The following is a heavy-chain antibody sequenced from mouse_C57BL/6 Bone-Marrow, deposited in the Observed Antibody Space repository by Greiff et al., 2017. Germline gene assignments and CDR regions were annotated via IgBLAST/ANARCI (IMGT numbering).Heavy chain of an antibody. D-gene: IGHD1-1*01. CDR2: IDPSDSYT. Sequence: QVQLQQPGAELVRPGTSVKLSCKASGYTFTSYWMHWVKQRPGHGLEWIGVIDPSDSYTNYNQKFKGKATLTVDTSSSTAYMQLSSLTSEDSAVYYCASTTVVATRDYWGQGTTLTVSS. CDR3: ASTTVVATRDY. CDR1: GYTFTSYW. V-gene: IGHV1-59*01. J-gene: IGHJ2*01.